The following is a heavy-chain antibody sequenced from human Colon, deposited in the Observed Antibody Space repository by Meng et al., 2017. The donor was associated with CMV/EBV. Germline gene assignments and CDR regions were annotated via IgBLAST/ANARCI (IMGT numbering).Heavy chain of an antibody. CDR1: GFTFSHYS. CDR3: ARASIPDTGMGLDN. V-gene: IGHV3-48*04. CDR2: ISSSTYTT. D-gene: IGHD2-8*02. J-gene: IGHJ4*02. Sequence: GGSLRLSCAASGFTFSHYSMNWVRQAPGKGLEWISYISSSTYTTYYLDSVKGRFTISRDNAKNSLYLQMNSQGAEDTAVYYCARASIPDTGMGLDNWGQGTQVTVSS.